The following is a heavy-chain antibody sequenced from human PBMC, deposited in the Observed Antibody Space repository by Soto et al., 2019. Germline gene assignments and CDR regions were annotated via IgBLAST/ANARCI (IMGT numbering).Heavy chain of an antibody. CDR3: ASQMMTIGSFDY. Sequence: PGGSLRLSCAASGFIFNNYAMHWVRQAPGKGLEWVAAKWYDGSNKYYADSVKGRFTISRDNSKNTLYLQMNILRTEDTAVYYCASQMMTIGSFDYWGQGT. CDR1: GFIFNNYA. CDR2: KWYDGSNK. D-gene: IGHD3-16*01. J-gene: IGHJ4*02. V-gene: IGHV3-30*04.